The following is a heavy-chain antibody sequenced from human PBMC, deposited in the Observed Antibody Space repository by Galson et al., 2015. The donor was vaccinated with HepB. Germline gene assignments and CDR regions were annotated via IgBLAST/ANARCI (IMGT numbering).Heavy chain of an antibody. CDR1: GFTFSNYG. D-gene: IGHD1-26*01. CDR3: IRSPSQSGRMY. CDR2: ISNDGTTT. J-gene: IGHJ4*02. Sequence: SLRLSCAAAGFTFSNYGMHWVRQAPGKGLVWVSRISNDGTTTFYADSVKGRFTISRDNAKNTLSLQMNSLRPEDTAVYYCIRSPSQSGRMYWGQGTLVTVSS. V-gene: IGHV3-74*01.